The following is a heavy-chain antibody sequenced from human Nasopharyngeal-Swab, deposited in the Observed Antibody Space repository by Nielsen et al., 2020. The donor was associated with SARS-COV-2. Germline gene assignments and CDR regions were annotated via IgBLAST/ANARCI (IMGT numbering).Heavy chain of an antibody. J-gene: IGHJ4*02. Sequence: ASVKVSCKASGYTFTRYAMHWVRQAPGQRLEWMGWINAGNGNTKYSQKFQGRVTITRDTSASTAYMELSSLRSEDTAVYYCARDITFGGVIAPYFDYWGQGTLVTVSS. D-gene: IGHD3-16*02. V-gene: IGHV1-3*01. CDR1: GYTFTRYA. CDR2: INAGNGNT. CDR3: ARDITFGGVIAPYFDY.